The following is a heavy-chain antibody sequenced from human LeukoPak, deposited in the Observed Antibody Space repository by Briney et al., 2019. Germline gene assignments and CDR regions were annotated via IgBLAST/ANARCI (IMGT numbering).Heavy chain of an antibody. J-gene: IGHJ4*02. CDR1: GFTFSSYS. CDR3: ARLRRNSDRSGFYYYYDN. Sequence: GGSLRLSCAASGFTFSSYSFNWVRQAPGKGLEWVSSINTVASYIYYADSVRGRFTISRDNAENSLWLQMNGLRAEDSAVYYCARLRRNSDRSGFYYYYDNRGQGTLVTVSS. V-gene: IGHV3-21*01. CDR2: INTVASYI. D-gene: IGHD3-22*01.